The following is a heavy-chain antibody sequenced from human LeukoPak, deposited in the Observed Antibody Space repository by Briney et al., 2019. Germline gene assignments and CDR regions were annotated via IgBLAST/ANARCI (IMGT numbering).Heavy chain of an antibody. Sequence: RGASLQISCQGSGYRFTSYWIGWLRRLPGKGLEWMGIIYPGDSDTRYSPSFQGQVTISADKSISTAYLQWSSLKASDTAMYYCARRVDEFDYWGQGTLVTVSS. CDR1: GYRFTSYW. J-gene: IGHJ4*02. CDR3: ARRVDEFDY. CDR2: IYPGDSDT. D-gene: IGHD2-15*01. V-gene: IGHV5-51*03.